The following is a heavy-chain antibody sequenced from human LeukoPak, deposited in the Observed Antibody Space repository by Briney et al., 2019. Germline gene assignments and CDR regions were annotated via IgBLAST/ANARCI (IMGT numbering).Heavy chain of an antibody. D-gene: IGHD3-9*01. J-gene: IGHJ4*02. CDR1: GFTFSSYA. V-gene: IGHV3-23*01. CDR3: AKDSSDILTGYYREGFDY. Sequence: GGSLRLSCAASGFTFSSYAMSWVRQAPGKGLEWVSAISGSGGSTYYADSVKGRFTISRDNSKNTLYPQMNSLRAEDTAVYYCAKDSSDILTGYYREGFDYWGQGTLVTVSS. CDR2: ISGSGGST.